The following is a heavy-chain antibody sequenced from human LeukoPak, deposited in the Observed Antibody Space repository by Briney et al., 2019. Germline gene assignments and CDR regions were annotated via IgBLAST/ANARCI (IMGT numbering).Heavy chain of an antibody. J-gene: IGHJ6*03. CDR2: ISWDSSST. D-gene: IGHD6-13*01. Sequence: GGSLRLSCVASGFTFDDFTMHWVRQRPGKGLEWVSLISWDSSSTYFTDSVKGRFTISRDNAKNSLYLQMNSLRAEDTAVYYCARIAYSSSWTRTYYYYMDVWGKGTTVTISS. V-gene: IGHV3-43*01. CDR1: GFTFDDFT. CDR3: ARIAYSSSWTRTYYYYMDV.